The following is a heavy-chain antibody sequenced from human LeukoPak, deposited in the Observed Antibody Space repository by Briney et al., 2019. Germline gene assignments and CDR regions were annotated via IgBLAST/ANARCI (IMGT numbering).Heavy chain of an antibody. CDR2: IGASGADT. Sequence: GGSLRLSCAASGFTFRNYAMTWVRQAPGKGLEWVSVIGASGADTYYSDSVKGRFTVSRDNSQNTLFLHMSSLRAEDTAVYFCARRPRDTSGYYLGAFRDWGQGTTVTVSS. D-gene: IGHD3-22*01. J-gene: IGHJ3*01. CDR1: GFTFRNYA. V-gene: IGHV3-23*01. CDR3: ARRPRDTSGYYLGAFRD.